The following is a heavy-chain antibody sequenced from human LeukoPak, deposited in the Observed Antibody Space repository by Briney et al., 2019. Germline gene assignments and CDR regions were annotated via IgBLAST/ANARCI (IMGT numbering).Heavy chain of an antibody. Sequence: ASVKVSCKASGYTFTGYYMHWVRQAPGQGLEWMGWINPNSGGTNYAQEFQGRVTMTRDTSISTAYMELSRLRSDDTAAYYCARVRYSSSWYRFDYWGQGTLVTVSS. CDR2: INPNSGGT. CDR1: GYTFTGYY. J-gene: IGHJ4*02. CDR3: ARVRYSSSWYRFDY. D-gene: IGHD6-13*01. V-gene: IGHV1-2*02.